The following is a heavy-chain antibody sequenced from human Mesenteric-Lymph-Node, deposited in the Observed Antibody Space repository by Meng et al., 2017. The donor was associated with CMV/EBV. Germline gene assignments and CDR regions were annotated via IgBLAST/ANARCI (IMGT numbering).Heavy chain of an antibody. J-gene: IGHJ5*02. Sequence: KVSCKAYGYTFTSYAMHWVRQAPGQGLEWMGWINTNPGNPTYAQGFTGRFVFSLDTSVSTAYLQISSLKAEDTAVYYCARGNSGYDLWGQGTLVTVSS. CDR3: ARGNSGYDL. V-gene: IGHV7-4-1*02. CDR1: GYTFTSYA. CDR2: INTNPGNP. D-gene: IGHD5-12*01.